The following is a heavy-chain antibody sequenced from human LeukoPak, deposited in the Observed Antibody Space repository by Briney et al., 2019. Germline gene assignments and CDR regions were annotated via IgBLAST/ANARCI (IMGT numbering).Heavy chain of an antibody. V-gene: IGHV3-23*01. J-gene: IGHJ4*02. D-gene: IGHD3-10*01. CDR1: GFSFNKYA. Sequence: GGSLRLSCVGSGFSFNKYAASWVRQAPGKGLEWVAGMTGGGATYHADSVKGRFVISRDNSKNTVYLQMSSLRAEDTALYFCAKDKIVGDGRWDFDYWGQGTLVTVSS. CDR3: AKDKIVGDGRWDFDY. CDR2: MTGGGAT.